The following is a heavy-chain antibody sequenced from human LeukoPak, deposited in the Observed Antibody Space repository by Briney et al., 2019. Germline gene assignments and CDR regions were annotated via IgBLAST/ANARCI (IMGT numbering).Heavy chain of an antibody. CDR1: GFTFSSYA. D-gene: IGHD2-15*01. J-gene: IGHJ3*02. CDR3: YSTLVVVAATAAFDI. CDR2: IGGSGGST. Sequence: GGSLRLSCAASGFTFSSYAMSWVRQAPGKGLEWVSAIGGSGGSTYYADSVKGRFTISRDNSKNTLYLQMNSLRAEDTAVYYCYSTLVVVAATAAFDIWGQGTMVTVSS. V-gene: IGHV3-23*01.